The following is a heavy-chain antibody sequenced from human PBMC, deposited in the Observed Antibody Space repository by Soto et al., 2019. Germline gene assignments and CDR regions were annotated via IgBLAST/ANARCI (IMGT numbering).Heavy chain of an antibody. V-gene: IGHV1-69*13. J-gene: IGHJ6*02. Sequence: SVKVSCKASGGTFSSYAISWVRQAPGQGLEWMGGIIPIFGTANYAQKFQGRVTITADESTSTAYMELSSLRSEDTAVYYCAGSKQWLANYYYYGMDVWGQGTTVTVSS. CDR1: GGTFSSYA. CDR2: IIPIFGTA. D-gene: IGHD6-19*01. CDR3: AGSKQWLANYYYYGMDV.